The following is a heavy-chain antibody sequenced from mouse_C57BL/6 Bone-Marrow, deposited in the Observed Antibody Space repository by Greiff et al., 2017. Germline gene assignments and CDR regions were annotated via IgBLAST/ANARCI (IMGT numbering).Heavy chain of an antibody. CDR1: GFSLTSYG. V-gene: IGHV2-2*01. D-gene: IGHD2-1*01. J-gene: IGHJ2*01. Sequence: QVQLQQSGPGLVQPSQSLSITCTVSGFSLTSYGVHWVRQSPGKGLEWLGVLWSGRSTDYNAAFISSLSISKDNSKSQFFYKMNILQADDTAIYYCARTGNDCDYWGQGTTLTVSS. CDR2: LWSGRST. CDR3: ARTGNDCDY.